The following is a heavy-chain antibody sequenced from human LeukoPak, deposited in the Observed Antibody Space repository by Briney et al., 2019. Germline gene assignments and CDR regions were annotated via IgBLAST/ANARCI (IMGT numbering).Heavy chain of an antibody. CDR3: AKDPGASVSGFHMDV. V-gene: IGHV3-30*02. CDR1: GLSFRNYG. J-gene: IGHJ6*03. D-gene: IGHD2-8*02. Sequence: PGGSLRLSCAASGLSFRNYGMHWVRQATGKGLEWVSFIWSDGNNRFYADSVKGRFTISRDNSKNMLFLQMDTLRAEDTALYNCAKDPGASVSGFHMDVWGKGTTVIVSS. CDR2: IWSDGNNR.